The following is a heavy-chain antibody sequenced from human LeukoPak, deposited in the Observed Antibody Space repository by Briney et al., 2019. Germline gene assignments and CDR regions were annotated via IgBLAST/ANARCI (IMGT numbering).Heavy chain of an antibody. V-gene: IGHV3-48*02. D-gene: IGHD6-13*01. CDR1: GFTFSSYS. CDR2: ISSSSSTI. CDR3: ARVQQLVEHDDY. Sequence: GGSLRLSCAASGFTFSSYSMNWVRRAPGKGLEWVSYISSSSSTIYYADSVKGRFTISRDNAKNSLYLQMNSLRDEDTAVYYYARVQQLVEHDDYWGQGTLVTVSS. J-gene: IGHJ4*02.